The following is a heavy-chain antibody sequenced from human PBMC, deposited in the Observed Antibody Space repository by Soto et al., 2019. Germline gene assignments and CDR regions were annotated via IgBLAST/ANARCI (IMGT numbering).Heavy chain of an antibody. CDR1: GGSISSSSYY. CDR2: IYYSGGT. D-gene: IGHD3-9*01. Sequence: SETLSLTCTVSGGSISSSSYYWGWIRQPPGKGLEWIGSIYYSGGTYYNPSRKSRVTISVDRSKTQFSLKLSSVTAAETAVYYCARQPISYDILTGYYLHSYYMDVWGKGTTVTVSS. V-gene: IGHV4-39*01. J-gene: IGHJ6*03. CDR3: ARQPISYDILTGYYLHSYYMDV.